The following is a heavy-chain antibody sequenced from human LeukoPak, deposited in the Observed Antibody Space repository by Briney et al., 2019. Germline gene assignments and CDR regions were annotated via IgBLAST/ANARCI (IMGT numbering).Heavy chain of an antibody. D-gene: IGHD1-26*01. CDR1: GFTFDDYA. J-gene: IGHJ6*02. CDR3: AKDVSYLNGGMDV. Sequence: GGSLRLSCAASGFTFDDYAMHWVRQAPGKGLEWVSGISWNSGSIGYADSVKGRFTISRDNAKNSLYLQMNSLRAEDTALYYCAKDVSYLNGGMDVWGQGTTVTVSS. V-gene: IGHV3-9*01. CDR2: ISWNSGSI.